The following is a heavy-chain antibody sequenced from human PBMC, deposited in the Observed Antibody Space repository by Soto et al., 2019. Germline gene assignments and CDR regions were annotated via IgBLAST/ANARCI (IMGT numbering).Heavy chain of an antibody. Sequence: QVQLVESGGGVVQPGRSLRLSCAASGFTFSSYGMHWVRQAPGKGLEWVAVIWYDGSNKYYADSVKGRFTITRDNSKNTLYLQMNSLRAEDTAVYYCARGTMITFGGVLDYWGQGTLVTVSS. CDR2: IWYDGSNK. CDR3: ARGTMITFGGVLDY. J-gene: IGHJ4*02. D-gene: IGHD3-16*01. V-gene: IGHV3-33*01. CDR1: GFTFSSYG.